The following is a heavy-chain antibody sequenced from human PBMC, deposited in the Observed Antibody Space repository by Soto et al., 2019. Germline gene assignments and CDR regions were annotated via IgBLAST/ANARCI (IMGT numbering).Heavy chain of an antibody. Sequence: QVQLVQSGAEVKKPGASVKVSCKASGYTFSTYGISWVRQAPGQGLEWMGWISVYNGNTKYAQKLHGRVTMTADTSTSTAYMELRSLRSDDTAVYYCARSPNYYYYMDVWGKGTTVTVSS. J-gene: IGHJ6*03. CDR1: GYTFSTYG. CDR2: ISVYNGNT. CDR3: ARSPNYYYYMDV. V-gene: IGHV1-18*01.